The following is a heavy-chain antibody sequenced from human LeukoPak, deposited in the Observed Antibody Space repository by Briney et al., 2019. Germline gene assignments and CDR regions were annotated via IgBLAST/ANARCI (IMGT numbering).Heavy chain of an antibody. J-gene: IGHJ4*02. V-gene: IGHV3-30*02. D-gene: IGHD3-3*01. CDR3: AKDLYYDFWSGYFDY. CDR1: GFTFSSYG. Sequence: HPGGSLRLSCAASGFTFSSYGMHWVRQAPGKGLEWVAFIRYDGSNKYCADSVKGRFTISRDNSKNTLYLQMNSLRAEDTAVYYCAKDLYYDFWSGYFDYWGQGTLVTVSS. CDR2: IRYDGSNK.